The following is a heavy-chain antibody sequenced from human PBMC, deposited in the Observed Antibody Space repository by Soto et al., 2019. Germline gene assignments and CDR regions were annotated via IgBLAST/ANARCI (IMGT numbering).Heavy chain of an antibody. Sequence: PSETLSLTCTVSGGSISSSSYYWGWIRQPPWKGLEWIGSIYYSGTTYYNPSLKSRVTISVDTSKNQFSLKLSSVTAADAAVYYCARHRGYYDILTGYYTELNFDYWGQGXLVTVSS. V-gene: IGHV4-39*01. CDR3: ARHRGYYDILTGYYTELNFDY. J-gene: IGHJ4*02. CDR1: GGSISSSSYY. D-gene: IGHD3-9*01. CDR2: IYYSGTT.